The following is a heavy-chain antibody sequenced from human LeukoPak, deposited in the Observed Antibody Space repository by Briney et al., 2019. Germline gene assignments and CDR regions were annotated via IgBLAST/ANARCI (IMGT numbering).Heavy chain of an antibody. Sequence: QTGGSLRLSCAASGFTFDDYGMSWVRQAPGKGLEWVSSIGDNGGNTYYADSVKGRFTISRDNSKNTLYLQMNSLRAEDTAVYYCASGWYYFDYWGQGTLVTVSS. CDR2: IGDNGGNT. CDR3: ASGWYYFDY. V-gene: IGHV3-23*01. CDR1: GFTFDDYG. J-gene: IGHJ4*02. D-gene: IGHD6-19*01.